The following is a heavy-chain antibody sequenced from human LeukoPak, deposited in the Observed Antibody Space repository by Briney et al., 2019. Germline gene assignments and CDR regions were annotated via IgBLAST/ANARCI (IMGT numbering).Heavy chain of an antibody. D-gene: IGHD2-21*02. Sequence: SVKVSCKASGGTFSSSAISWVRHAPGQGLDWMGRIISILGTANYAQKFQGRVTITTDESTSTAYMELSSLRSEDTAVYYCARTTYCGGDCYSGAFDIWGQGTMDTVSS. J-gene: IGHJ3*02. CDR2: IISILGTA. V-gene: IGHV1-69*05. CDR3: ARTTYCGGDCYSGAFDI. CDR1: GGTFSSSA.